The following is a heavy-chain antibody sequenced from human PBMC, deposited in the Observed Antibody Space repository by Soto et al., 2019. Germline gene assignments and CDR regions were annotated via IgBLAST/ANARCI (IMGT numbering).Heavy chain of an antibody. J-gene: IGHJ5*02. CDR2: FDPEDGET. CDR1: GYTLTELS. V-gene: IGHV1-24*01. D-gene: IGHD1-26*01. CDR3: ATGRIVGATTPWFDP. Sequence: QVQLVQSGAEVKKPGASVKVSCKVSGYTLTELSMHWVRQAPGKGLEWMGGFDPEDGETIYAQKFQGRVTMTEDTSTDTAYMELRSRRSEDTALYYCATGRIVGATTPWFDPWGQGTLVTVSS.